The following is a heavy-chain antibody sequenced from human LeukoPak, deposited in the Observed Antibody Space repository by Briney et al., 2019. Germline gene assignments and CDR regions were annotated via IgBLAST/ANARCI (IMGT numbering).Heavy chain of an antibody. V-gene: IGHV1-18*04. CDR1: GYTFTSNY. J-gene: IGHJ4*02. CDR3: ARDRRVDFWSGYYQRYYFDY. CDR2: ISAYNGNT. D-gene: IGHD3-3*01. Sequence: ASVKVSCKASGYTFTSNYIHWVRQAPGQGLEWMGWISAYNGNTNYAQKLQGRVTMTTDTSTSTAYMELRSLRSDDTAVYYCARDRRVDFWSGYYQRYYFDYWGQGTLVTVSS.